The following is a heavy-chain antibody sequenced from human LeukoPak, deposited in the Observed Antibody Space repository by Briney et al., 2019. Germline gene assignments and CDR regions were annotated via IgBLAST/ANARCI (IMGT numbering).Heavy chain of an antibody. J-gene: IGHJ4*02. D-gene: IGHD3-3*01. V-gene: IGHV3-23*01. CDR1: GFIFSSYA. Sequence: GGSLRLSCAASGFIFSSYAMSWVRQAPGKGLEWVSVISGSGGSTYYADSVKGRFTISRDNSKNTLYLEMNSLRAEDTAVYYCAKGNDFWSGYYPPGWYFDYWGQGTLVTVSS. CDR3: AKGNDFWSGYYPPGWYFDY. CDR2: ISGSGGST.